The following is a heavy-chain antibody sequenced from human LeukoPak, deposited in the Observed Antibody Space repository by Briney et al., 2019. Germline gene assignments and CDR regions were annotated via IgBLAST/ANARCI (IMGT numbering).Heavy chain of an antibody. V-gene: IGHV4-4*02. D-gene: IGHD2-2*01. J-gene: IGHJ4*02. Sequence: SETLSLTCAVSGGSISSSNWWSWVRQPPGKGLEWIGEIYHSGSTNYNPSLKSRVTISVDKSKNQFSLKLRSVTAADTAVYYCARDSPRYCSSTSCYVIDYWGQGTLVTVSS. CDR2: IYHSGST. CDR3: ARDSPRYCSSTSCYVIDY. CDR1: GGSISSSNW.